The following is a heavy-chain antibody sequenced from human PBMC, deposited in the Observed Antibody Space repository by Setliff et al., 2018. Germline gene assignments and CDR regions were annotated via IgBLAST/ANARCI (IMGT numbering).Heavy chain of an antibody. V-gene: IGHV3-23*01. J-gene: IGHJ4*02. Sequence: PSETLSLSCAASGFTFSSYAMSWVRQAPGKGLEWVSAISGSGGSTYYADSVEGRFTISRDNSKNTLYLQMNSLRAEDTAVYYCAKEKSGLFFDYWGQGTLVTVSS. CDR3: AKEKSGLFFDY. CDR2: ISGSGGST. CDR1: GFTFSSYA. D-gene: IGHD5-12*01.